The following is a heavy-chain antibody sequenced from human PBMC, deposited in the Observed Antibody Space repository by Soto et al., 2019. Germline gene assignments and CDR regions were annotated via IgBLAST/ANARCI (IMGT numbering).Heavy chain of an antibody. CDR2: IKQDGGDK. D-gene: IGHD2-2*01. CDR3: AGEVPTAPSRVSYYYGMDV. Sequence: EVQLVESGGGLVQPGGSLRLSCAASGFTFRSYWMSWVRQVPGKGLEWVGNIKQDGGDKYYVGSVKGRFTISRDNAKNSLYPQMNSLRVEDTAIYYCAGEVPTAPSRVSYYYGMDVWGLGTTVTVSS. J-gene: IGHJ6*02. V-gene: IGHV3-7*01. CDR1: GFTFRSYW.